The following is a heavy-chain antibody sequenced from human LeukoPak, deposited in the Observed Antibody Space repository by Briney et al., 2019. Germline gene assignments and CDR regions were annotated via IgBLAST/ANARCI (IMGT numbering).Heavy chain of an antibody. V-gene: IGHV4-39*01. Sequence: PSETLSLTCTVSGGSISSSSYYWGWIRQPPGKGLEWIGSIYYSGSTYYNPSLKSRVTTSVDTSKNQFSLKLSSVTAADTAVYYCARQVLYYDILTGYLGRAFDIWGQGTMVTVSS. CDR3: ARQVLYYDILTGYLGRAFDI. J-gene: IGHJ3*02. CDR1: GGSISSSSYY. CDR2: IYYSGST. D-gene: IGHD3-9*01.